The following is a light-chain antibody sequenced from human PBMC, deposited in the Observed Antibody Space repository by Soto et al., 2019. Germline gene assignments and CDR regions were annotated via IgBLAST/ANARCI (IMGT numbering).Light chain of an antibody. CDR1: QSLVNRDGNTY. Sequence: EVVLTQSPLSLPVTLGQAASLSCMSSQSLVNRDGNTYLTWFQQRPGQSPRRLIYKVSNRDSGVPDRFSGSGSGTDFTLKISRVEAEDVCIYYCMQGTYWPTFGQGTRLEIK. J-gene: IGKJ5*01. CDR2: KVS. CDR3: MQGTYWPT. V-gene: IGKV2-30*01.